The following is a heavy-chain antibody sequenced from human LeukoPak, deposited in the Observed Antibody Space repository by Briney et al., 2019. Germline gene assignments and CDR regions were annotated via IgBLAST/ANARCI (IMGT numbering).Heavy chain of an antibody. CDR2: VNHSGST. V-gene: IGHV4-34*01. CDR3: ARGRLRGYSYGYQVTHFDY. Sequence: PSETLSLTCAVYGGSFSGYYWSWIRQPPGKGLEWIGEVNHSGSTNYNPSLKSRVTISVDTSKNQFSLKLSSVTAADTAVYYCARGRLRGYSYGYQVTHFDYWGQGTLVTVSS. J-gene: IGHJ4*02. CDR1: GGSFSGYY. D-gene: IGHD5-18*01.